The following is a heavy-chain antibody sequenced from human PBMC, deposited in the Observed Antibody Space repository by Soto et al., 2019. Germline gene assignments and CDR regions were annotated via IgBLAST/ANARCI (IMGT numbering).Heavy chain of an antibody. CDR2: IYTSGST. Sequence: SETLYLPCTVSGGSIRSYYWSWIRQPAGKGLEWIGRIYTSGSTNYNPSLKSRVTMSVDTSKNQFSLKLSSVTAADTAVYYCARGLRRTYYDFWSGYYTESDWFDPWGQGTLVTVPS. CDR1: GGSIRSYY. V-gene: IGHV4-4*07. CDR3: ARGLRRTYYDFWSGYYTESDWFDP. D-gene: IGHD3-3*01. J-gene: IGHJ5*02.